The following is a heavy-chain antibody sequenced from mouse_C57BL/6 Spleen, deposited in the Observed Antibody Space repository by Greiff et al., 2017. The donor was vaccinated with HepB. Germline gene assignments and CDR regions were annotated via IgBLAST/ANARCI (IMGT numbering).Heavy chain of an antibody. Sequence: EVQGVESGGGLVKPGGSLKLSCAASGFTFSSYAMSWVRQTPEKRLEWVATISDGGSYTYYPDNVKGRFTISRDNAKNNLYLQMSHLKSEDTAMYYCASDSLLPWFAYWGQGTLVTVSA. J-gene: IGHJ3*01. D-gene: IGHD2-3*01. CDR1: GFTFSSYA. V-gene: IGHV5-4*01. CDR3: ASDSLLPWFAY. CDR2: ISDGGSYT.